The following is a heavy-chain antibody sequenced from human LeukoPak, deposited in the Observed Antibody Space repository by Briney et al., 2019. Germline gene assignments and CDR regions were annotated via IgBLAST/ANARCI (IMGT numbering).Heavy chain of an antibody. CDR1: GGSISSSSYY. J-gene: IGHJ5*02. CDR3: ARGGNYWPQWWFDP. V-gene: IGHV4-39*07. Sequence: SETLSLTCTVSGGSISSSSYYWGWIRQPPGKGLEWIGSIYYSGSTYYNPSLKSRVTISVDTSKNQFSLKLSSVTAADTAVCYCARGGNYWPQWWFDPWGRGTLASVSS. D-gene: IGHD1-26*01. CDR2: IYYSGST.